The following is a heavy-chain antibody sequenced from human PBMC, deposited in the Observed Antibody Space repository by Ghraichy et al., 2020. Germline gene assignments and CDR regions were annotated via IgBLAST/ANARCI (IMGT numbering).Heavy chain of an antibody. Sequence: SETLSLTCAVYGGSFSGYYWSWIRQPPGKGLEWIGEINHSGSTNYNPSLKSRVTISVDTSKNQFFLKLSSVTAADTALYYGARGPGYYYDSSCYYYSPLVYWCNGTLVTVAS. J-gene: IGHJ4*01. CDR1: GGSFSGYY. CDR3: ARGPGYYYDSSCYYYSPLVY. D-gene: IGHD3-22*01. V-gene: IGHV4-34*01. CDR2: INHSGST.